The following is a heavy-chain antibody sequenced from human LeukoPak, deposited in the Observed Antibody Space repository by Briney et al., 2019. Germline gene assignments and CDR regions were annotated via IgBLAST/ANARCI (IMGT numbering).Heavy chain of an antibody. CDR1: GFTFSSYG. Sequence: GGSLRLSCAASGFTFSSYGMHWVRQAPGKGLEWVAVIWYDGSNKYYADSVKGRFTISRDNSKNTLYLQMNGLRAEDTAVYYCARGPIAAAGTGWFDPWGQGTLVTVSS. D-gene: IGHD6-13*01. V-gene: IGHV3-33*01. J-gene: IGHJ5*02. CDR3: ARGPIAAAGTGWFDP. CDR2: IWYDGSNK.